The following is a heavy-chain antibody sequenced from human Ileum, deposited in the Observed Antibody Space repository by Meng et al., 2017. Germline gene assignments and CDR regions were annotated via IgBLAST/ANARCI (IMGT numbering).Heavy chain of an antibody. V-gene: IGHV4-34*01. J-gene: IGHJ4*02. D-gene: IGHD3-22*01. Sequence: QVQLQQWGAGLLKPSETLSLPCAVYGGSFSGYYWSWIRQPPGKVLEWIGEINHSGSTNYNPSLKSRVTISVDTSKNQFSLKLSSVTAADTAVYYCARGGHDSSGYYSFDYWGQGTLVTVSS. CDR3: ARGGHDSSGYYSFDY. CDR2: INHSGST. CDR1: GGSFSGYY.